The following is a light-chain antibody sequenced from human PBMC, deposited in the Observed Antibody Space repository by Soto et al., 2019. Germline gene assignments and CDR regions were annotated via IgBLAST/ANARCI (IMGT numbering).Light chain of an antibody. CDR2: DVS. J-gene: IGLJ1*01. CDR3: CSHAGTYSYV. V-gene: IGLV2-11*01. Sequence: QSVLTQPRSVSGSPGQSVTISCTGTSSDVGGYNYVSWYQQHPGKAPKLMIYDVSKRPSGVPDRFSGFKSSNTASLTISGLQAEDEADYSCCSHAGTYSYVFGTGTKVTVL. CDR1: SSDVGGYNY.